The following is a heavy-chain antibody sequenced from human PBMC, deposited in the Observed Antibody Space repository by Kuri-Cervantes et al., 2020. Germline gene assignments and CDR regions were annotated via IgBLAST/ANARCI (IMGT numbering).Heavy chain of an antibody. V-gene: IGHV3-30-3*01. CDR3: AKVRDSGWHGGDYYYAMDV. J-gene: IGHJ6*02. CDR2: ISYDGSNK. CDR1: GFTFSSYA. Sequence: GGSLRLSCAASGFTFSSYAMHWVRQAPGKGLEWVAVISYDGSNKYYADSVKGRFTISRDNSKNTLYLQMNSLRAEDTAMYYCAKVRDSGWHGGDYYYAMDVWGQGTTVTVSS. D-gene: IGHD6-19*01.